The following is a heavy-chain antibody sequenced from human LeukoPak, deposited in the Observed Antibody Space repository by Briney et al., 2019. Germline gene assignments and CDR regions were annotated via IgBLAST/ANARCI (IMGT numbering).Heavy chain of an antibody. J-gene: IGHJ4*02. CDR1: GYSISSGYY. Sequence: SETLSLTCTVSGYSISSGYYWGWIRQPPGKGLEWIGSIYYSGSTYYNPSLKSRVTISVDTSKNQFSLKLSSVTAADTAVYYCARHVLRIFGVVRLGYFDYWGQGTLVTVSS. CDR2: IYYSGST. CDR3: ARHVLRIFGVVRLGYFDY. V-gene: IGHV4-38-2*02. D-gene: IGHD3-3*01.